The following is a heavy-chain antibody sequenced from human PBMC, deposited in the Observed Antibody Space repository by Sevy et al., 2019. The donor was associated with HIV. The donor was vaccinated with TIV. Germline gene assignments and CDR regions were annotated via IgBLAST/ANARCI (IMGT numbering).Heavy chain of an antibody. J-gene: IGHJ4*02. CDR3: AKDMPHRAVAATGGADFDY. CDR2: ISWNSGFV. CDR1: GFTFDDHA. V-gene: IGHV3-9*01. Sequence: SLKISCVASGFTFDDHAMHWVRQPPGKGLEWVSGISWNSGFVGFADSVKGRFTIARDNTKKSLYLQMTSLRPEDTAFYYWAKDMPHRAVAATGGADFDYWGQGTLVPVSS. D-gene: IGHD6-19*01.